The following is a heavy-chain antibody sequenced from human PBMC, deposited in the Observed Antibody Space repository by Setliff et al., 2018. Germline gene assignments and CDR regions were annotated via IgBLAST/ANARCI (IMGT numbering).Heavy chain of an antibody. Sequence: APVKVSCKASGYTFTGYYLHWVRQAPGQGLEWMGWINPRTGVTNYAQKFKGRVTMTRDTSITTVYMDLSSLKSDDTAVYYCARGTDYHGSGSYWAKDVWGKGTTVTVSS. V-gene: IGHV1-2*02. J-gene: IGHJ6*04. D-gene: IGHD3-10*01. CDR1: GYTFTGYY. CDR3: ARGTDYHGSGSYWAKDV. CDR2: INPRTGVT.